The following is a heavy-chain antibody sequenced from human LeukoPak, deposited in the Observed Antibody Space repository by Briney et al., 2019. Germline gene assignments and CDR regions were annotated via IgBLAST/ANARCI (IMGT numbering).Heavy chain of an antibody. CDR3: ANGGSMAHEKIHN. CDR2: IRYDGSNK. Sequence: GGSLRLSCEVSGFTFRDFWMSWVRQAPGKGLEWVAFIRYDGSNKYYADSVKGRFTISRDNSKNTLYLQVNSLRAEDTAVYYCANGGSMAHEKIHNWGQGTLVTVSS. D-gene: IGHD2/OR15-2a*01. J-gene: IGHJ4*02. CDR1: GFTFRDFW. V-gene: IGHV3-30*02.